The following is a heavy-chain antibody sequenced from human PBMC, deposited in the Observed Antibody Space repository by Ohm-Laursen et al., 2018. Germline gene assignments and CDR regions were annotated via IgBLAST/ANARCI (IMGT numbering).Heavy chain of an antibody. CDR1: GGSISGYY. D-gene: IGHD2-8*02. V-gene: IGHV4-4*07. Sequence: SETLSLTCTVSGGSISGYYWSWIRQPAGSGLAWIGRMFTNGRTNYNPSLKSRVTMSTDTSKNQLSLTLSSVTAADTAVYYCARVAEGYYYSTGGYESTYYFDYWGQGALVTVSS. CDR3: ARVAEGYYYSTGGYESTYYFDY. CDR2: MFTNGRT. J-gene: IGHJ4*02.